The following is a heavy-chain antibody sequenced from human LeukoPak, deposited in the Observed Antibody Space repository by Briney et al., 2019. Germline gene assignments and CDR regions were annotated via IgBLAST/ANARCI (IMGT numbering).Heavy chain of an antibody. Sequence: SETLSLTCAVYGGSFSGYYWSWIRQPPGKGLEWIGEINHSGSTNYNPSLKSRVTISVDTSKNQFSLKLSSVTAADTAVYYCARVVVYTATPEYWGQGTLVTVSS. CDR2: INHSGST. CDR3: ARVVVYTATPEY. J-gene: IGHJ4*02. V-gene: IGHV4-34*01. CDR1: GGSFSGYY. D-gene: IGHD5-18*01.